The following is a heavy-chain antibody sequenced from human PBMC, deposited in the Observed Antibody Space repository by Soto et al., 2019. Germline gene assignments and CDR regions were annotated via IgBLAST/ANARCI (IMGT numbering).Heavy chain of an antibody. Sequence: LQTVSVTCAISGDSVSSNSATWDWIRHSPSRDLEWLGRTYYRYKWYNDYAVSVKSRITINPDTSKNQFSLQLNSVTPEDTAVYYCATDHGWNSVSRYYYYGIGVWGQGTTVTVAS. CDR2: TYYRYKWYN. CDR1: GDSVSSNSAT. J-gene: IGHJ6*02. D-gene: IGHD1-7*01. V-gene: IGHV6-1*01. CDR3: ATDHGWNSVSRYYYYGIGV.